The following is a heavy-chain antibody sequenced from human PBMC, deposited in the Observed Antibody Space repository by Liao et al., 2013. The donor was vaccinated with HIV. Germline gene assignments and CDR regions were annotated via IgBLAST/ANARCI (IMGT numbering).Heavy chain of an antibody. J-gene: IGHJ3*01. CDR3: AAGDYGAYKAFDF. D-gene: IGHD4-17*01. CDR1: GGSISSTAFY. Sequence: QLQLHESGPGLVKPSETLSLTCTVSGGSISSTAFYWAWIRQSPGKGLEWIGYIYYSGATYYNPSLKSRVTISVDTSKNQFSLKLTSVTAADTAVYYCAAGDYGAYKAFDFWGQGTVVTVSS. V-gene: IGHV4-30-4*08. CDR2: IYYSGAT.